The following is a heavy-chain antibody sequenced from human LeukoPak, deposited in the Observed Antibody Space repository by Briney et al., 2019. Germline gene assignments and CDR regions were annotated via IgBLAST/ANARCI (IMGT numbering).Heavy chain of an antibody. CDR3: ARGRNYYDSSGYYY. CDR1: GGSISSYY. D-gene: IGHD3-22*01. J-gene: IGHJ4*02. V-gene: IGHV4-59*01. CDR2: IYYSGST. Sequence: SETLSLTCTVSGGSISSYYWSWIRQPPGKGLEWIGYIYYSGSTNYNPSLKSRVTISVDTFKNQFSLKLSSVTAADTAVYYCARGRNYYDSSGYYYWGQGTLVTVSS.